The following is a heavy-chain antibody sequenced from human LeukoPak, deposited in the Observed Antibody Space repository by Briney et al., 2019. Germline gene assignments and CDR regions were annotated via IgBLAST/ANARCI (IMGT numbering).Heavy chain of an antibody. CDR1: GFTLGSYA. CDR2: ISGLDGTT. D-gene: IGHD3-10*01. V-gene: IGHV3-23*01. J-gene: IGHJ5*02. Sequence: GESLRLSCAASGFTLGSYAMSWVRQAPGKGLEWVSSISGLDGTTFYADSVKGRFTISRDSSKNTLYLQMNSLRAEDTAVYYCAKEHSGSYPDPDRENWFDPWGQGTLVTVSS. CDR3: AKEHSGSYPDPDRENWFDP.